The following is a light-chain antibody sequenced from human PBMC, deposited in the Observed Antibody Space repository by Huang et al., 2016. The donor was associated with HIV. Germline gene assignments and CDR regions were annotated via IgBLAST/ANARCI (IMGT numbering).Light chain of an antibody. CDR1: QSVAKH. Sequence: EIVMTQSPATLSVSPGERATLSCRASQSVAKHFAWYQQKPGQAPRLLLYCAAPRATGIPARFSGSGSGTEFTLTISSLQSEDFAVYYCHHYSNWPPTWTFGQGTKVEIK. J-gene: IGKJ1*01. CDR3: HHYSNWPPTWT. CDR2: CAA. V-gene: IGKV3-15*01.